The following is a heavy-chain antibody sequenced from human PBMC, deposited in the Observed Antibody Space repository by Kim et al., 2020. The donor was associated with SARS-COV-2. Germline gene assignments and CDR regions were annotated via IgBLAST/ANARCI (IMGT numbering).Heavy chain of an antibody. J-gene: IGHJ4*02. CDR1: GGSISSSRYY. Sequence: SETLSLTCTVSGGSISSSRYYWGWIRQPPGKGLEWIGNIYYSGSTYYNPSLKSRVTISVDTSKNQFSLKLSSVTAADTAVYYCARIAHDYGCPWYFDYWGQGTLVTVSS. V-gene: IGHV4-39*01. D-gene: IGHD4-17*01. CDR2: IYYSGST. CDR3: ARIAHDYGCPWYFDY.